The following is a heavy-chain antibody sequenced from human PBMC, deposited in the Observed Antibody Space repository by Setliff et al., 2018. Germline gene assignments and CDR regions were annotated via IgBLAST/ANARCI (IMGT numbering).Heavy chain of an antibody. CDR2: INPDNGNR. J-gene: IGHJ3*02. CDR3: TRDFLGATASFDI. V-gene: IGHV1-3*01. D-gene: IGHD3-3*01. Sequence: EASVKVSCKASGFTLTSYPIHWVRQAPGQRLEWMGWINPDNGNRKYSQRFQGRVTITRDTSASTVFLELSTLRSEETAVYYCTRDFLGATASFDIWGQGTMVTVSS. CDR1: GFTLTSYP.